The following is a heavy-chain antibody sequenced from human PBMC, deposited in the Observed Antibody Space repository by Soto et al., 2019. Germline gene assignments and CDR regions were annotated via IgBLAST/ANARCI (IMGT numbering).Heavy chain of an antibody. CDR1: GFSLSTSGVG. Sequence: QITLKESGPTLVKPTQTLTLTCTFSGFSLSTSGVGVGWIRQPPGKALEWLALIYWDDDKRYSPSLKSRLTITKDTSKTQVVLTMTNMDPVDTATYYCAHSLYGDYVVWFDYWGQGTLVTVSS. CDR2: IYWDDDK. V-gene: IGHV2-5*02. D-gene: IGHD4-17*01. J-gene: IGHJ4*02. CDR3: AHSLYGDYVVWFDY.